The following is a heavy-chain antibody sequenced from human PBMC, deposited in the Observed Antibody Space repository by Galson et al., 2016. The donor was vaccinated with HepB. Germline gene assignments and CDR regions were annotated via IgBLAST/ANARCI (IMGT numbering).Heavy chain of an antibody. CDR1: GGTSSNYA. CDR2: IIPIFGTA. D-gene: IGHD4-17*01. Sequence: SVKVSCKASGGTSSNYAISWVRQAPGQGLEWMGGIIPIFGTANYAQKFQGRVTITADESTCTAYMELSSLRSEDTAVYYCAQPRTTVTTLYYYYGMDVWGQGTTVTVSS. V-gene: IGHV1-69*13. J-gene: IGHJ6*02. CDR3: AQPRTTVTTLYYYYGMDV.